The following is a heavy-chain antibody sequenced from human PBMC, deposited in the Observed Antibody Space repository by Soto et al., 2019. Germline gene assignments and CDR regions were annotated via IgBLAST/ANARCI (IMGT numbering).Heavy chain of an antibody. D-gene: IGHD3-10*01. CDR1: GGSISSSNYF. V-gene: IGHV4-39*01. CDR2: IYYSGTT. J-gene: IGHJ4*02. CDR3: ARLKGSYWWLDY. Sequence: SATLSLTCAVSGGSISSSNYFWGWIRQPPGKGLEWIGSIYYSGTTYYNPSLKSRVTISGGTSKNQFSLKLSSVTAADTAVYYCARLKGSYWWLDYWGQGTLVTVSS.